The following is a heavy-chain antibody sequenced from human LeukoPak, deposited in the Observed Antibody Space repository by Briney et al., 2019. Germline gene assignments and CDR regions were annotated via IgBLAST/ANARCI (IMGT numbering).Heavy chain of an antibody. CDR2: INHSGST. Sequence: SETLSLTCAVYGGSFSGYYWSWIRQPPGKGLEWIGEINHSGSTNYNPSLKSRVTISVDTSKNQFSLKLSSVTVADTAVYYCTVTRYYYYYYMDVWGKGTTVTVSS. V-gene: IGHV4-34*01. CDR1: GGSFSGYY. CDR3: TVTRYYYYYYMDV. D-gene: IGHD4-17*01. J-gene: IGHJ6*03.